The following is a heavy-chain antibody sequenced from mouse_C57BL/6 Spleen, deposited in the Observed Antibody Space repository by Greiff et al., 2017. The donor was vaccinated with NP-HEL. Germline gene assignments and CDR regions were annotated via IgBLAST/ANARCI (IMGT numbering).Heavy chain of an antibody. Sequence: QVQLQQSGPELVKPGASVKISCKASGYAFSSSWMNWVKQRPGKGLEWIGRIYPGDGDTNYNGKFKGKATLTADKSSSTAYMQLSSLTSEDSAVYFCAHGYYGFDYWGQGTTLTVSS. D-gene: IGHD2-3*01. CDR1: GYAFSSSW. J-gene: IGHJ2*01. CDR3: AHGYYGFDY. CDR2: IYPGDGDT. V-gene: IGHV1-82*01.